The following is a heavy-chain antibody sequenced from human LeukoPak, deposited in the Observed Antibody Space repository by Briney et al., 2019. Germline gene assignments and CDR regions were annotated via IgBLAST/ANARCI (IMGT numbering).Heavy chain of an antibody. CDR3: ARGGIYGVFGRYYYYMDV. D-gene: IGHD3-10*02. Sequence: SETLSLTCAVYGGSFSGYYWSWIRQPPGKGLEWIGEINHSGSTNYNPSLKSRVTISVDTSKNQFSLKLSSVTAADTAVYYCARGGIYGVFGRYYYYMDVWGKGTTVTVSS. CDR2: INHSGST. CDR1: GGSFSGYY. J-gene: IGHJ6*03. V-gene: IGHV4-34*01.